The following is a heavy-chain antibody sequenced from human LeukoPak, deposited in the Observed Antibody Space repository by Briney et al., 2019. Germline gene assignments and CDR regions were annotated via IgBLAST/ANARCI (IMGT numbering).Heavy chain of an antibody. V-gene: IGHV3-30*02. CDR1: GFTLSSYG. CDR2: IRYDGSNK. J-gene: IGHJ4*02. Sequence: QPGGSLRLSCAASGFTLSSYGMHWVRQAPGKGLEWVAFIRYDGSNKYYADSVKGRFTISRDNSKNTLYLQMNSLRAEDTAVYYCAKVSQIVVVVAASDYWGQGTLVTVSS. D-gene: IGHD2-15*01. CDR3: AKVSQIVVVVAASDY.